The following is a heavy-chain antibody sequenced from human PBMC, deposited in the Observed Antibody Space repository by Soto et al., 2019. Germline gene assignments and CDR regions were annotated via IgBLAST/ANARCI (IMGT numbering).Heavy chain of an antibody. CDR2: IYYSGST. CDR1: GGSISSYY. J-gene: IGHJ3*02. Sequence: QVQLQESGPGLVKPSETLSLTCTVSGGSISSYYWSWIRQPPGKGLEWIGYIYYSGSTNYNPSLKSRVTISVDTSKNQFSLKLSSVTAADTAVYYCARDRPREMVRGVITPYDAFDIWGQGTMVTVSS. CDR3: ARDRPREMVRGVITPYDAFDI. D-gene: IGHD3-10*01. V-gene: IGHV4-59*01.